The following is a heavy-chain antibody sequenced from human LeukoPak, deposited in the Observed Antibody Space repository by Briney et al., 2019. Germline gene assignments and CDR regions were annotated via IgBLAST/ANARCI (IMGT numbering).Heavy chain of an antibody. V-gene: IGHV1-8*01. CDR3: ATSSDILRPNWFDP. D-gene: IGHD3-9*01. Sequence: ASVKVSCKASGYTFTSYDINWVRQATGQGLEWMGWMNPNSGNTGYAQKFQGRVTMTRNTSISTAYMELSSLRSEDTAVYYCATSSDILRPNWFDPWGQGTLVTVSS. J-gene: IGHJ5*02. CDR1: GYTFTSYD. CDR2: MNPNSGNT.